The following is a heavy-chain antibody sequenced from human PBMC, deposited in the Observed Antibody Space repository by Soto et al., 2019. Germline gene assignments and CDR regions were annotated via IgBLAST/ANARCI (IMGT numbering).Heavy chain of an antibody. D-gene: IGHD3-10*01. CDR2: IHPGGST. J-gene: IGHJ4*02. CDR3: ARDRGVAAPPDY. Sequence: SETLSPTCAVSAYSISSGYYWGWIRQPPGKVLEWIGSIHPGGSTYYNPSLKSRVAISVDTSKNQFSLKLSSVTAADTAVYYCARDRGVAAPPDYWGQGTLVTVSS. V-gene: IGHV4-38-2*02. CDR1: AYSISSGYY.